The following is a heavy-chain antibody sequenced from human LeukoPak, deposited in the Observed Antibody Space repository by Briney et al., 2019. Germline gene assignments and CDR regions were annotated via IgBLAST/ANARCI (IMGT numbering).Heavy chain of an antibody. J-gene: IGHJ4*02. Sequence: ASVKVSCKASGGTFSSYGISWVRQAPGQGLEWMGWISAYNGNTSYAQKLQGRVTMTTDTSTSTAYMELRSLRSDDTAVYYCARDTVVGSGHDYWGQGTLVTVSS. CDR1: GGTFSSYG. V-gene: IGHV1-18*01. CDR3: ARDTVVGSGHDY. D-gene: IGHD6-19*01. CDR2: ISAYNGNT.